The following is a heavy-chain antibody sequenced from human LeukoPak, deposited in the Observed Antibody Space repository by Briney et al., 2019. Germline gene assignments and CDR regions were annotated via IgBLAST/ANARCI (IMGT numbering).Heavy chain of an antibody. CDR1: GGSLSSSSYY. J-gene: IGHJ4*02. CDR2: IYYSGTT. Sequence: SETLSLTRTVSGGSLSSSSYYWGWIRQPPGKGLGWLGSIYYSGTTYYNPSLKSRVTISVDTSKNQFSLKLSSVTAADTAVYYCARNDGDYAVDYWGQGTLVTVSS. V-gene: IGHV4-39*01. CDR3: ARNDGDYAVDY. D-gene: IGHD4-17*01.